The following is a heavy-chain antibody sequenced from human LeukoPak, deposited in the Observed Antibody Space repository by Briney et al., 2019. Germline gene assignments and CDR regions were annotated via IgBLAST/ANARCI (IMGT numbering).Heavy chain of an antibody. CDR3: ARGRSGWYYFDY. V-gene: IGHV3-53*01. D-gene: IGHD6-19*01. J-gene: IGHJ4*02. Sequence: GGSLRLSCAASGFTVSSNYMSWVRQAPGKGLEWVSVIYSGGSTYYADSVKGRFTISRDNSKNTLYPQMNSLRAEDTAVYYCARGRSGWYYFDYWGQGTLVTVSS. CDR2: IYSGGST. CDR1: GFTVSSNY.